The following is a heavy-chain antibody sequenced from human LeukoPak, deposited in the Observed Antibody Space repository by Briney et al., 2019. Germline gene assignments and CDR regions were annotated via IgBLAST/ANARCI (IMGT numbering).Heavy chain of an antibody. CDR3: ASGLPRSSGPIGPHY. J-gene: IGHJ4*02. Sequence: ASVTVSCTASGYTITSYYMHWVRQAPGQGLEWMGIINPSGGSTSYAQKFQGRITMTRDTSTSTVYMELSSLRSEDTAVYYCASGLPRSSGPIGPHYWGQGTLVTVSS. CDR2: INPSGGST. CDR1: GYTITSYY. D-gene: IGHD3-22*01. V-gene: IGHV1-46*01.